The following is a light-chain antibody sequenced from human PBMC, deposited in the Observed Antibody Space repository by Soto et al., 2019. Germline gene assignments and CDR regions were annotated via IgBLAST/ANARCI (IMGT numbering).Light chain of an antibody. Sequence: EIVLTQSPATLSLSPGERATLSCRASQSVSSYLAWYQQKPGQAPRLLIYDASNRATGIPARFSGSGSGTDFTLTISRLEPEDFAVYYCQQYGSALPLTFGGGTRVETK. CDR1: QSVSSY. J-gene: IGKJ4*01. V-gene: IGKV3-11*01. CDR3: QQYGSALPLT. CDR2: DAS.